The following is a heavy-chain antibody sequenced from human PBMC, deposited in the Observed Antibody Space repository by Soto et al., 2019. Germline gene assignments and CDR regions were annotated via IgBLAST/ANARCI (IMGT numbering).Heavy chain of an antibody. J-gene: IGHJ2*01. CDR2: VSNSGNI. CDR1: VYPIIIIHY. Sequence: PAESXSVTWSVAVYPIIIIHYFCCVRQPPGKVLEWVASVSNSGNIYNNPSLKGRVTVSVDKSKKQFSLKLSSVTVGDTAVYYCATPSANTYFQDSSEWYLDIWGRGPLVTVYS. V-gene: IGHV4-38-2*02. CDR3: ATPSANTYFQDSSEWYLDI. D-gene: IGHD2-21*01.